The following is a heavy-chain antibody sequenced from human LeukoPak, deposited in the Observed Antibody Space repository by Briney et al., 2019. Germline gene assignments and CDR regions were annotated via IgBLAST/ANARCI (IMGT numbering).Heavy chain of an antibody. CDR1: GFTFSDGW. D-gene: IGHD3-22*01. V-gene: IGHV3-15*01. CDR3: ARGGGSITMIVVA. CDR2: IKSKTDGGTT. J-gene: IGHJ1*01. Sequence: GGSLRLSCAASGFTFSDGWMNWVRQAPGKGLEWVGRIKSKTDGGTTDYAAPVKGRFTISRDNSKNTLYLQMNSLRAEDTAVYYCARGGGSITMIVVAWGQGTLVTVSS.